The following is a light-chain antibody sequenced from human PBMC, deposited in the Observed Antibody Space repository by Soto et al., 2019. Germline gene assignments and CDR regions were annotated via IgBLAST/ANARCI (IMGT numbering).Light chain of an antibody. J-gene: IGKJ1*01. CDR2: DTS. CDR3: QQRITWPPTWT. V-gene: IGKV3-11*01. CDR1: QSISSF. Sequence: PGERATLSCRASQSISSFLAWYQQRPGQAPRLLIYDTSNRATGIPARFSGSGSGTDFTLTISSLEPEDFAVYYCQQRITWPPTWTFGQGTKV.